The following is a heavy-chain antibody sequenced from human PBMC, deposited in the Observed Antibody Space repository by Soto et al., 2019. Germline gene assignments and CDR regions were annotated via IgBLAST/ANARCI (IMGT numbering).Heavy chain of an antibody. J-gene: IGHJ4*02. Sequence: SVKVPCKASGYTFPSYGISWVRQAPVQGLEWMGWISAYNGNTNYAQKLQGRVTMTTDTSTSTAYMELRSLRSDDTAVYYCARGGIVLMVYAIAAAGNFDYWGQGTLVTVPS. CDR1: GYTFPSYG. CDR2: ISAYNGNT. D-gene: IGHD2-8*01. V-gene: IGHV1-18*04. CDR3: ARGGIVLMVYAIAAAGNFDY.